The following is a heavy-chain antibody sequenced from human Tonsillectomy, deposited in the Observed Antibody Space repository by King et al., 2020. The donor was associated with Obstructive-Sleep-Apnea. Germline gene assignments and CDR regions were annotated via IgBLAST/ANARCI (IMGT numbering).Heavy chain of an antibody. CDR2: ISGSGDST. D-gene: IGHD2-8*02. CDR1: GFTFSSYA. CDR3: AKLVGNTGVDY. Sequence: VQLVESGGGLVQPGGSLRFSCAASGFTFSSYAISWVRQAPGKGLEWVSTISGSGDSTYYADSVKGRLTISRDNTKKTLYLQMNSLRTEDTAVYYCAKLVGNTGVDYWGQGTLVTVSS. J-gene: IGHJ4*02. V-gene: IGHV3-23*04.